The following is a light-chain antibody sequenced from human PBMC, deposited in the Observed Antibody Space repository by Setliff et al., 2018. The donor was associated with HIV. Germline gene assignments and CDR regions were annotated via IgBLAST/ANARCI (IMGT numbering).Light chain of an antibody. J-gene: IGLJ1*01. CDR1: SSDVGGYDY. V-gene: IGLV2-14*03. CDR3: NSYTSTNTYV. CDR2: EVN. Sequence: QSALAQPASVSGSPGQSITISYTGRSSDVGGYDYVSWYQQYPGKAPKLMIYEVNNRPSGVSNRFSGSKSGNSASLTISGLQTEDEADYYCNSYTSTNTYVFGTGTKVTVL.